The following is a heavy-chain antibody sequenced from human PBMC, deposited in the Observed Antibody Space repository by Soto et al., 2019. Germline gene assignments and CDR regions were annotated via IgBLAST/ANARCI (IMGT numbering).Heavy chain of an antibody. CDR1: GFTFSSYA. D-gene: IGHD3-22*01. CDR2: ISHDVSNK. V-gene: IGHV3-30-3*01. CDR3: ARPLPKSDSRGPPNY. J-gene: IGHJ4*02. Sequence: PGGSLRLSCAVSGFTFSSYAMHWVRQAPGKGLEWVAVISHDVSNKYYADSVKGRFTISRDNSKNTLYLQMNSLRAEDTAVYYCARPLPKSDSRGPPNYWGQGTLXT.